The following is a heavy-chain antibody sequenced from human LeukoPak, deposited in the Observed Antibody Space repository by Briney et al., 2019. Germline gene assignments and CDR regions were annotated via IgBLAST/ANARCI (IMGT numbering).Heavy chain of an antibody. CDR2: ITGSGGGT. Sequence: GGSLRLSCAASGFTFSSYVMSWVRQAPGKGLEWVSMITGSGGGTYYADSVKGRFTISRDNSRDTLYLQMNSLRAEDTAVYYCAKCFAGATAGDYWGQGTLVTVSS. CDR1: GFTFSSYV. V-gene: IGHV3-23*01. D-gene: IGHD1-26*01. CDR3: AKCFAGATAGDY. J-gene: IGHJ4*02.